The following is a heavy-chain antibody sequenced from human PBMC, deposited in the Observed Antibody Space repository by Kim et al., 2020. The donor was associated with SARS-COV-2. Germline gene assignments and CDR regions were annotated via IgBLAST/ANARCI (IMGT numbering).Heavy chain of an antibody. J-gene: IGHJ6*02. D-gene: IGHD6-13*01. V-gene: IGHV3-11*06. Sequence: GESLRLSCAASGFPFSDYFMTWIRQAPGKGLEWLSYISSTSTYTNYADSVKGRFTISRDNAKNSLYLQMNSLRAEDTAVYYCARDTTTAAADNYYYYGMDVWGQGTTVTVSS. CDR2: ISSTSTYT. CDR3: ARDTTTAAADNYYYYGMDV. CDR1: GFPFSDYF.